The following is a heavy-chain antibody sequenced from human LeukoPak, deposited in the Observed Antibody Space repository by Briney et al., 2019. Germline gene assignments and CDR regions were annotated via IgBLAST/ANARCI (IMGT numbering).Heavy chain of an antibody. V-gene: IGHV4-59*01. J-gene: IGHJ6*02. D-gene: IGHD1-1*01. Sequence: KSSETLSLTCTVSGGYISSYSWSWIRQPPGKGLEWIGYMYSRGSTNDNPSLKSRVTISVDTSKNQFSLKLSSVTAADTAVYYCARDRHTLTSAAPGGFDVWGQGTTVTVSS. CDR1: GGYISSYS. CDR3: ARDRHTLTSAAPGGFDV. CDR2: MYSRGST.